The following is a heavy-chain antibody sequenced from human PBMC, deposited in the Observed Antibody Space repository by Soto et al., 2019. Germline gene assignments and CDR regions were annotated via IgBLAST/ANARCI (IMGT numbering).Heavy chain of an antibody. CDR2: INHSGST. Sequence: SETLSLTCAVYGGSFSGYYWSWIRQPPGKGLEWIGEINHSGSTNYNPSLKSRVTISVDTSKNQFSLKLSSVTAADTAVYYCAIDSGYMRLADYWGQGTLVTVS. CDR1: GGSFSGYY. CDR3: AIDSGYMRLADY. J-gene: IGHJ4*02. V-gene: IGHV4-34*01. D-gene: IGHD3-22*01.